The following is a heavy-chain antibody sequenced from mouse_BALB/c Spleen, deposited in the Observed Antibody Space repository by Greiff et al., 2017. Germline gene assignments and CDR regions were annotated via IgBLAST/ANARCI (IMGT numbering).Heavy chain of an antibody. Sequence: EVMLVESGGGLVQPGGSRKLSCAASGFTFSSFGMHWVRQAPEKGLEWVAYISSGSSTIYYADTVKGRFTISRDNPKNTLFLQMTSLRSEDTAMYYCANRYEEDDAMDYWGQGTSVTVSS. J-gene: IGHJ4*01. V-gene: IGHV5-17*02. D-gene: IGHD2-14*01. CDR3: ANRYEEDDAMDY. CDR2: ISSGSSTI. CDR1: GFTFSSFG.